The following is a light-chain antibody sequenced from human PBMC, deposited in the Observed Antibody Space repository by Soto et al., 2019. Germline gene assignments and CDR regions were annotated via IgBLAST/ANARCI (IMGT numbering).Light chain of an antibody. V-gene: IGLV2-11*01. CDR1: SSDVGGYNY. CDR2: DVS. Sequence: QSVLTQPRSVSGSPGQSVTISCTGTSSDVGGYNYVSWYQQHPGKAPKVMIYDVSERPSGGPDRFSGSKSGNTASLTISGLHAEDEADYYCCSYAGSPRYVFGTGTKLTVL. J-gene: IGLJ1*01. CDR3: CSYAGSPRYV.